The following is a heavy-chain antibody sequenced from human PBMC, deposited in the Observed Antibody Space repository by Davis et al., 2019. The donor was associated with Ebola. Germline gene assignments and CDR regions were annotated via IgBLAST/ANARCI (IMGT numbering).Heavy chain of an antibody. CDR1: GFPFSSYG. D-gene: IGHD3-3*01. Sequence: GESLKISCAASGFPFSSYGFHWVRQAPGKGLEWVAVISYDGSDKYYTDSVKGRFTISRDNSKNLLYLQMNSLRGEDTAVYYCAKGFHDFWSGALDYWGQGALVAVSS. CDR3: AKGFHDFWSGALDY. V-gene: IGHV3-33*05. J-gene: IGHJ4*02. CDR2: ISYDGSDK.